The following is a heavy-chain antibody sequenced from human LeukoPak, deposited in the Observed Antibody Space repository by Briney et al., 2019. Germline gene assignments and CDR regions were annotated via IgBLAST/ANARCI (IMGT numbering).Heavy chain of an antibody. V-gene: IGHV3-23*01. J-gene: IGHJ4*02. D-gene: IGHD5-12*01. Sequence: GGSLRLSCAASGFTFSSYAMSWVRQAPGKGLEWVSAISGSGGSTYYADSVKGRFTISRDNSKNTLYLQMNSLRAEDTAVYYCAKVRRGSRVGDAVDYWGQGTLVTVSS. CDR2: ISGSGGST. CDR3: AKVRRGSRVGDAVDY. CDR1: GFTFSSYA.